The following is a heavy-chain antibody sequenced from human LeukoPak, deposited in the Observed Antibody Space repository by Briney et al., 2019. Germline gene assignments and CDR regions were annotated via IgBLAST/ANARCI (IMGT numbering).Heavy chain of an antibody. Sequence: SQTLSLTCAISGDSFSSNSVTWNWIRQSPSMGLDWLGRTYYRSTWYNDYAVSVRGRITVNPETSKNQFFLHLNSVTPEATAVYSCARRLTQYACFDPWGQGILVTVSS. CDR1: GDSFSSNSVT. V-gene: IGHV6-1*01. CDR3: ARRLTQYACFDP. D-gene: IGHD2-2*01. CDR2: TYYRSTWYN. J-gene: IGHJ5*02.